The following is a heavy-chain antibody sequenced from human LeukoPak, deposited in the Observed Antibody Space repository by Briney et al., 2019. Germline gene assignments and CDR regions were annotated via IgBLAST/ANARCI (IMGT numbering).Heavy chain of an antibody. CDR3: TREERGYIPAF. CDR2: MSYDGSNK. J-gene: IGHJ4*02. Sequence: GRSLRLSCAASGFTFSSYAMHWVRQAPGKGLEWVAVMSYDGSNKYYADSVKGRFTISRDDSKNTLYLQMTRLRAEDTAVYYCTREERGYIPAFWGQGTLVTVSS. V-gene: IGHV3-30*01. CDR1: GFTFSSYA. D-gene: IGHD3-16*02.